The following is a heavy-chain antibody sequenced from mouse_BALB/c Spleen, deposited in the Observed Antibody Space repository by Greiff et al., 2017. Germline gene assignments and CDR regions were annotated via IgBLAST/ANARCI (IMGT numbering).Heavy chain of an antibody. Sequence: QVQLQQSGAELVKPGASVKLSCKASGYTFTSYYMYWVKQRPGQGLEWIGEINPSNGGTNFNEKFKSKATLTVDKSSSTAYMQLSSLTSEDSAVYYCTRSSTLLRLSYWYFDVWGAGTTVTVSS. D-gene: IGHD1-2*01. V-gene: IGHV1S81*02. J-gene: IGHJ1*01. CDR1: GYTFTSYY. CDR3: TRSSTLLRLSYWYFDV. CDR2: INPSNGGT.